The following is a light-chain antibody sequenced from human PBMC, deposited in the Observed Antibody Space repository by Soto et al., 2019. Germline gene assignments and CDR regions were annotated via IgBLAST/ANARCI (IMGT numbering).Light chain of an antibody. CDR3: QQYNNWRPYT. Sequence: EIEMTQSPATLSVSPGERATLSCRASQSVSSNLAWYQQKPGQAPRLLVYGASTRATGITARFSGSGSGTDLTLTISSLQSEDFAVYYCQQYNNWRPYTFGQGTKVDIK. CDR2: GAS. J-gene: IGKJ2*01. V-gene: IGKV3-15*01. CDR1: QSVSSN.